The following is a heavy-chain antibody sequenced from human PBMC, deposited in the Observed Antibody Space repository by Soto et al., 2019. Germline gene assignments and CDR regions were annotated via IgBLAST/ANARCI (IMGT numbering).Heavy chain of an antibody. CDR2: INPSGGST. D-gene: IGHD7-27*01. CDR1: GYTFTSYY. CDR3: AKSYLGPGTYYYYYGMDV. J-gene: IGHJ6*02. Sequence: ASVKVSCKASGYTFTSYYMHWVRQAPGQGLEWMGIINPSGGSTSYAQKFQGRVTMTRDTSTSTVYMELNSLRAEDTAVYYCAKSYLGPGTYYYYYGMDVWGQGTTVTVSS. V-gene: IGHV1-46*01.